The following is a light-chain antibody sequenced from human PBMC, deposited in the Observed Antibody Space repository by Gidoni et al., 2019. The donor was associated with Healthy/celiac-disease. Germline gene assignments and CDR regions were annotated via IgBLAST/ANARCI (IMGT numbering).Light chain of an antibody. Sequence: DIQMTQSPSSLSASVGDRVTITCQASQDISHYLNWYQQKPGKAPKLLIYDASNLETGVPSRFSGSVSGTDFTFTISSLQPEDIATYYCQQYDNLPRFTFGPGTKVDIK. V-gene: IGKV1-33*01. J-gene: IGKJ3*01. CDR2: DAS. CDR1: QDISHY. CDR3: QQYDNLPRFT.